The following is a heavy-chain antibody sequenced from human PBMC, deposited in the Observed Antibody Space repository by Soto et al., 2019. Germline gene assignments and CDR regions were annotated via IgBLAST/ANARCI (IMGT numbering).Heavy chain of an antibody. CDR2: ISAYNGNT. Sequence: VQLVQSGAEVKKPGASVKVSCTASGYTFSSYFISWVRQAPGQGLEWMGWISAYNGNTNYAQNLQGRGTMTTHTSASRASMELRRLRSDDTAAYYCARDLPPVEHWGQGTLVTVSS. CDR3: ARDLPPVEH. CDR1: GYTFSSYF. J-gene: IGHJ4*02. V-gene: IGHV1-18*01.